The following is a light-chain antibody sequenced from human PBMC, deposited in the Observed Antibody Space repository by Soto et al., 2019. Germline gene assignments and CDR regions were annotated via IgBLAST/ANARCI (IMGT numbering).Light chain of an antibody. CDR3: QQYNQWPLT. J-gene: IGKJ4*01. Sequence: EIVMTQSPATLSVSPGERATLSCRASESVSRDLGWYLQEPGQAPRLLIYGASTRATGIPYRFSGSGSGTDFTLTINSLQSEDFVVYYCQQYNQWPLTFGGGTKVEVK. V-gene: IGKV3-15*01. CDR1: ESVSRD. CDR2: GAS.